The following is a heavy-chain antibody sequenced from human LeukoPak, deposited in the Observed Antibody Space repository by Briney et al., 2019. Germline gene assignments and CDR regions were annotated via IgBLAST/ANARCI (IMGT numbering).Heavy chain of an antibody. V-gene: IGHV6-1*01. J-gene: IGHJ4*02. Sequence: QTLSLTCAISGDSVSSNSAAWNWIRQSPSRGLEWLGRTYYRSKWISDYAVSVKSRMSINADTSKNQFSLQVNSVTPEDTAVYYCARKGTVTTPFDYWGQGILVTVSS. CDR3: ARKGTVTTPFDY. D-gene: IGHD1/OR15-1a*01. CDR1: GDSVSSNSAA. CDR2: TYYRSKWIS.